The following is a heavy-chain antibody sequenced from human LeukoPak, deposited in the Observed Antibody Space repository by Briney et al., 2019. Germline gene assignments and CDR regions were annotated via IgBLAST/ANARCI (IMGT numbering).Heavy chain of an antibody. V-gene: IGHV3-30*02. CDR1: GFTFSNYG. D-gene: IGHD3-10*01. CDR3: ARDPEPDYGSETGDY. Sequence: GGSLRLSCAASGFTFSNYGMHWVRQAPGKGLEWVAFIRYDGSYQYYADSVKGRFTISRDNSKNTLYLQINSLRAEDTAVYYCARDPEPDYGSETGDYWGQGTLVTVSS. CDR2: IRYDGSYQ. J-gene: IGHJ4*02.